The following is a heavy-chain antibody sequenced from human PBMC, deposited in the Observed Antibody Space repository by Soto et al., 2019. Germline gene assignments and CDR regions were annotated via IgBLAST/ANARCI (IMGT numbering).Heavy chain of an antibody. CDR2: IIPIFGTA. V-gene: IGHV1-69*01. D-gene: IGHD2-2*01. CDR3: ARGTHKDIVVVPAASLLHAFDI. CDR1: GGTFSSYA. Sequence: QVQLVQSGAEVKKPGSSVKVSCKASGGTFSSYAISWVRQAPGQGLEWMGGIIPIFGTANYAQKFQGRVTITADESTSTANMELSSLRSEDTAVYYCARGTHKDIVVVPAASLLHAFDIWGQGTMVTVSS. J-gene: IGHJ3*02.